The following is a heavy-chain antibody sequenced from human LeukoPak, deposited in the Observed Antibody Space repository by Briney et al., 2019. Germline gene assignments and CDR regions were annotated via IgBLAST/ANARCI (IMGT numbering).Heavy chain of an antibody. D-gene: IGHD2-2*01. V-gene: IGHV7-4-1*02. CDR3: ARDFGICSSTSCHPMGNWFDP. CDR2: INTNTGNP. J-gene: IGHJ5*02. CDR1: GYIFTSYA. Sequence: ASVKVSCKASGYIFTSYAMNWVRQAPGQGLEWMGWINTNTGNPTYAQGFTGRFVFSLDTSVSTAYLQISSLKAEDTAVYYCARDFGICSSTSCHPMGNWFDPWGQGTLVTVSS.